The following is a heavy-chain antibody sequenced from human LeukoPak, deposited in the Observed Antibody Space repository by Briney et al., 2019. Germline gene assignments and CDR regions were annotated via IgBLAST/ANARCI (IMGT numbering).Heavy chain of an antibody. CDR3: AKHIYGVVSIQQ. V-gene: IGHV3-30*18. Sequence: GGSLRLSCAASGFTFSSYGMHWVRQAPGKGLEWVAVISYDGSNKYYADSVKGRFTISRDNSKNTLYLQMNSLRAEDTAVYYCAKHIYGVVSIQQWGQGTLVTVSS. D-gene: IGHD3-3*01. CDR2: ISYDGSNK. J-gene: IGHJ1*01. CDR1: GFTFSSYG.